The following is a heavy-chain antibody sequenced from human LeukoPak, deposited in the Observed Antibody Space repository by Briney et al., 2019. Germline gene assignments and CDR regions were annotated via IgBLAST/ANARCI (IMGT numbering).Heavy chain of an antibody. Sequence: ASVKVSRKASGYTFTSYGISWVRQAPGQGLEWMGWISAYNGNTNYAQKLQGRVTMTTDTSTSTAYMELRSLRSDDTAVYYCAREEWNYGQYYFDYWGQGTLVTVSS. D-gene: IGHD1-7*01. CDR2: ISAYNGNT. CDR1: GYTFTSYG. CDR3: AREEWNYGQYYFDY. J-gene: IGHJ4*02. V-gene: IGHV1-18*01.